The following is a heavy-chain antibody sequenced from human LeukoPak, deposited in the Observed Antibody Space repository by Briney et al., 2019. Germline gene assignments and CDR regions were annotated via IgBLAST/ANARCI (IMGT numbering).Heavy chain of an antibody. J-gene: IGHJ6*03. D-gene: IGHD3-10*01. V-gene: IGHV3-30*02. CDR1: GFTFSSYG. CDR3: AKAGITMVRGPMDV. CDR2: IRYDGSNK. Sequence: GGSLRLSCAASGFTFSSYGMHWVRQAPGKGLEWVAFIRYDGSNKYYADSVKGRFTISRDNSKNTLYLQMNSLRAEDTAVYYCAKAGITMVRGPMDVWGKGTTVTISS.